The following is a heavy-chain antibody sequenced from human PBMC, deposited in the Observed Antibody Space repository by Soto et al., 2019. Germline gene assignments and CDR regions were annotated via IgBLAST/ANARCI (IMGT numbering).Heavy chain of an antibody. CDR2: IIPIFGTA. CDR1: GYTFTGYY. J-gene: IGHJ5*02. Sequence: ASVNVYCTASGYTFTGYYMHWVRQAHGQGLEWMGGIIPIFGTANYAQKFQGRVTITADESTSTAYMELSSVTAADTAVYYCARVGCSSTSCYPSWFGPWGQGTLVTVSS. D-gene: IGHD2-2*01. V-gene: IGHV1-69*13. CDR3: ARVGCSSTSCYPSWFGP.